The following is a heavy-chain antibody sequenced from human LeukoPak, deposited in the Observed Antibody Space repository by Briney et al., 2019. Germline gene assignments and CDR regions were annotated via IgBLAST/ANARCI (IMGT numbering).Heavy chain of an antibody. V-gene: IGHV4-31*02. J-gene: IGHJ4*02. D-gene: IGHD3-22*01. CDR2: IYYSGST. CDR3: AREWDDSSGYLSVDY. CDR1: GFTFSDYY. Sequence: LRLSCAASGFTFSDYYMSWIRQHPGKGLEWIGYIYYSGSTYYNPSLKSRVTISVDTSKNQFSLKLSSVTAADTAVYYCAREWDDSSGYLSVDYRGQGTLVTVSS.